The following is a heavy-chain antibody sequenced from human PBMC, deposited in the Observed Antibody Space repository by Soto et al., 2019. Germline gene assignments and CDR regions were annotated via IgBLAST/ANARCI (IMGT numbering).Heavy chain of an antibody. CDR3: ARATSVDAY. D-gene: IGHD5-12*01. CDR2: IKQDGSEK. J-gene: IGHJ4*02. CDR1: GFAFSGYW. Sequence: EVQLVESGGDLVQPGGSLRLSCAASGFAFSGYWMSWVRQAPGKGLEGVANIKQDGSEKYYVDSVKGRFTISSDNAKNSLYLQMNSLLVEDTAVYYCARATSVDAYWGQGTLVTVSS. V-gene: IGHV3-7*01.